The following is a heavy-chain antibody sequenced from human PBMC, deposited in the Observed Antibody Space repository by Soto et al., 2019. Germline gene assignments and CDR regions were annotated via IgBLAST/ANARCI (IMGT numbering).Heavy chain of an antibody. J-gene: IGHJ5*02. CDR1: GYTFTSYA. V-gene: IGHV1-3*01. Sequence: ASVKVSCKASGYTFTSYAMHWVRQAPGQRLEWMGWINAGNGNTKYSQKFQGRVTITRDTSASTAYMELSSLRSEDTAVYYCAREREKYYDFWSGYYNNWFDPWGQGTLVTVSS. CDR3: AREREKYYDFWSGYYNNWFDP. D-gene: IGHD3-3*01. CDR2: INAGNGNT.